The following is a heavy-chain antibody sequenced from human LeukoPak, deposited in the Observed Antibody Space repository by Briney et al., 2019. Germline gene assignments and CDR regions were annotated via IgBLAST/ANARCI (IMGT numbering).Heavy chain of an antibody. V-gene: IGHV3-7*01. Sequence: GGPLRLSCAASGFSFSSHWMSWVRQAPGKGLEWVANIKQDGSEKYYLDSVKGRFTISRDNAKNSLYLQMNSLRAEDTAVYYCVRDLAGPPQEAFDIWGQGTVVTVSS. CDR3: VRDLAGPPQEAFDI. CDR1: GFSFSSHW. J-gene: IGHJ3*02. CDR2: IKQDGSEK.